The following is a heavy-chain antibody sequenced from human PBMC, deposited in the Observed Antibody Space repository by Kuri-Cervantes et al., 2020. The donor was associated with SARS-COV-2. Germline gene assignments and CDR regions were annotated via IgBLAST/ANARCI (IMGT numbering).Heavy chain of an antibody. CDR3: TKGAPPALGD. J-gene: IGHJ4*02. V-gene: IGHV3-53*01. CDR2: IYSAGIT. Sequence: GESLKISCAASGFTFSDYYMNWVRQAPGKGLEWVSSIYSAGITYYADSVKGRFTISRDNSKNTLYLQMTTMRPEDTAVYYCTKGAPPALGDWGQGTLVTVSS. CDR1: GFTFSDYY.